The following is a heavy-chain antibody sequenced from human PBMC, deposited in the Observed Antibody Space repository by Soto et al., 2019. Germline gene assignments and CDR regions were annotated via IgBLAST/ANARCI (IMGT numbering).Heavy chain of an antibody. CDR3: ARGRGDGYNQHWYFDL. Sequence: QVHLQQWGAGLLKPSETLSLTCAVYGGSFSGYYWSWIRQPPGKGLEWIGEINHSGSTNYNPSLKSRGSISVGTSNNQFPLKLSSVTAADTAVYYCARGRGDGYNQHWYFDLWGRGTLFTVSS. V-gene: IGHV4-34*01. J-gene: IGHJ2*01. CDR2: INHSGST. D-gene: IGHD3-10*01. CDR1: GGSFSGYY.